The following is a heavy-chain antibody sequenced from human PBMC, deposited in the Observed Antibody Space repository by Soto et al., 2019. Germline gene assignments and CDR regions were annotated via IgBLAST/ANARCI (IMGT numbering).Heavy chain of an antibody. CDR1: GFTFSSYG. D-gene: IGHD5-18*01. V-gene: IGHV3-33*01. Sequence: GGSLRLSCAASGFTFSSYGMHWVRQAPGKGLEWVAVIWYDGSNKYYADSVKGRFTISRDNSKNTLYLQMNSLRAEDTAVYYCARSRRIQLWVDAFDIWGQGTMVTVSS. CDR3: ARSRRIQLWVDAFDI. J-gene: IGHJ3*02. CDR2: IWYDGSNK.